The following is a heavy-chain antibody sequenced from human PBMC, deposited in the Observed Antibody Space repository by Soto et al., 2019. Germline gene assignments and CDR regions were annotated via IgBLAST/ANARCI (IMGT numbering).Heavy chain of an antibody. D-gene: IGHD6-13*01. J-gene: IGHJ4*02. CDR2: IYYSGST. V-gene: IGHV4-39*01. CDR3: ARHGGNSSSWYRSPFDY. Sequence: PSETLSLTCTVSGGSISSSSYYWGWIRQPPGKGLEWIGSIYYSGSTYYNPSLKSRVTISVDTSKNQFSLKLSSVTAADTAVYYCARHGGNSSSWYRSPFDYWGQGTLVTVSS. CDR1: GGSISSSSYY.